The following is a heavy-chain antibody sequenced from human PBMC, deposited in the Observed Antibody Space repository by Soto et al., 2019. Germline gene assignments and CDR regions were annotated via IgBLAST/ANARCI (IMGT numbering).Heavy chain of an antibody. CDR3: ARAPMVLTRSYFDS. CDR1: DGSISNFY. D-gene: IGHD2-8*01. Sequence: SETLSLTCTVSDGSISNFYWSWIRQPPGKGLEWIGYISSSGNTNYNPSLKSRVSISVDTSKTQFSLNLTSVTAAGTAVYYCARAPMVLTRSYFDSWGQGTPVTVSS. CDR2: ISSSGNT. J-gene: IGHJ4*02. V-gene: IGHV4-59*01.